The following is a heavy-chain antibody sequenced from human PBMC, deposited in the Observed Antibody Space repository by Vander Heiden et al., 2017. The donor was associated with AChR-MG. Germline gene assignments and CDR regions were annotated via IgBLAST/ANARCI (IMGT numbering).Heavy chain of an antibody. J-gene: IGHJ5*02. CDR2: IIPIFGTA. V-gene: IGHV1-69*01. D-gene: IGHD3-10*01. CDR1: GGTFSSYA. CDR3: ARGGGYCGSGSYFSWFDP. Sequence: QVQLVRSGAEVKKPGSSVKVSCKASGGTFSSYAISWVRQAPGQGLEWMGGIIPIFGTANYAQKFQGRVTITADESTSTAYMELSSLRSEDTAVYYCARGGGYCGSGSYFSWFDPWGQGTLVTVSS.